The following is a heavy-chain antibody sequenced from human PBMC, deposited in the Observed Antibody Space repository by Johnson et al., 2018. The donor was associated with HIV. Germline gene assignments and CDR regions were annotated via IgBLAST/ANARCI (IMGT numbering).Heavy chain of an antibody. V-gene: IGHV3-33*01. J-gene: IGHJ3*02. D-gene: IGHD3-16*01. CDR2: IWYDGSNK. Sequence: VQVVESGGGVVQPGRSLRLSCAASGFTFSSYGMHWVRQAPGKGLEWVAVIWYDGSNKYYADSVKGRFTISRDNSKNTLYLQMNSLRAEDPAVYYCAGGPDAFDIWGQGTMVTVSS. CDR3: AGGPDAFDI. CDR1: GFTFSSYG.